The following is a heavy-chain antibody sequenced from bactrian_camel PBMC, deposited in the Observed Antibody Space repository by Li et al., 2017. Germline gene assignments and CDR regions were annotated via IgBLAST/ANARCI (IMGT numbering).Heavy chain of an antibody. D-gene: IGHD2*01. J-gene: IGHJ4*01. CDR2: INSDGSNT. Sequence: VQLVESGGGLVQPGGSLRLSCAASGITFSDYDMSWVRQAPGKGLEWVSYINSDGSNTYYTDSVKGRFTISSDNAKNTVYLQMSSLKVEDTAKYYCVAAVVGSTLGTFDYWGQGTQVTVS. CDR3: VAAVVGSTLGTFDY. CDR1: GITFSDYD. V-gene: IGHV3S35*01.